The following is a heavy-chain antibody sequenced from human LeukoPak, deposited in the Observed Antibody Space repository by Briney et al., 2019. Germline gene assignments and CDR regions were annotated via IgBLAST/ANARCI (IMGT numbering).Heavy chain of an antibody. V-gene: IGHV1-18*01. CDR1: GYTFTSYG. Sequence: ASVKVSCKASGYTFTSYGITWVRQAPGQGLEWMGWITPYNGNTNYAQKFQGRVTMTRDTSISTAYMELSRLRSDDTAVYYCARGTRRIAAAPLDWGQGTLVTVSS. D-gene: IGHD6-13*01. CDR3: ARGTRRIAAAPLD. CDR2: ITPYNGNT. J-gene: IGHJ4*02.